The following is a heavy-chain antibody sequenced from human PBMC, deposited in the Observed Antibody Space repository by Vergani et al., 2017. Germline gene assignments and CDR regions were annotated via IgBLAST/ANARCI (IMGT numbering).Heavy chain of an antibody. CDR2: IRSDESRR. CDR3: AKRMVGIPATLDY. CDR1: GFTFNSYG. V-gene: IGHV3-30*02. Sequence: QVQLVESGGGVVQPGGSLRLSCAASGFTFNSYGMHWVRQAPGKGLEWVASIRSDESRRYYGDSMEGPFTISRDNSKNTLYLQMNSLRAEDTAVYYCAKRMVGIPATLDYWGQGTLVTVSS. J-gene: IGHJ4*02. D-gene: IGHD2-21*01.